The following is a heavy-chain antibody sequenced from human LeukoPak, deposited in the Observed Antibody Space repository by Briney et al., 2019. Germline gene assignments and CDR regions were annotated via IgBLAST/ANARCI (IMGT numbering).Heavy chain of an antibody. V-gene: IGHV3-30*02. D-gene: IGHD5-18*01. CDR1: GFTFSSYA. J-gene: IGHJ5*02. Sequence: PGRSLRLSCAASGFTFSSYAMHWVRQAPGKGLEWVAFIRYDGSNKYYADSVKGRFTISRDNSKNTLYLQMNSLRAEDMAVYYCAKDADYTAMVTGWFDPWGQGTLVTVSS. CDR2: IRYDGSNK. CDR3: AKDADYTAMVTGWFDP.